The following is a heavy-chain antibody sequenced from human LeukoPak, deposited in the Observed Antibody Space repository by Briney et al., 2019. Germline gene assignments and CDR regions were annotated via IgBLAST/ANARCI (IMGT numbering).Heavy chain of an antibody. Sequence: GGSLRLSCAASGFTFSSYAMSWVRQAPGKGLEWVSAISGSGGSTYYADSVKGRFTISRDNSKNTLYLQMNSLRAEDTAVYYCAKDKGYSSSWYQNDYWAREPWSPSPQ. CDR2: ISGSGGST. CDR3: AKDKGYSSSWYQNDY. V-gene: IGHV3-23*01. J-gene: IGHJ4*02. D-gene: IGHD6-13*01. CDR1: GFTFSSYA.